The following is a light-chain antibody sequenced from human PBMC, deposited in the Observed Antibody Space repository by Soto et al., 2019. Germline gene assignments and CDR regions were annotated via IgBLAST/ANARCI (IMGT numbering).Light chain of an antibody. CDR1: QGISSG. V-gene: IGKV1-13*02. CDR2: DAS. CDR3: QQFNSYPYT. Sequence: AAQMTQSPSSLSASVGDGVTITCRASQGISSGLAWYQQKPGKAPKLLIFDASNLGSGVPSRFSGSGSGTYFTLTIRGLQPEDFATYYCQQFNSYPYTFGQGTKLDIK. J-gene: IGKJ2*01.